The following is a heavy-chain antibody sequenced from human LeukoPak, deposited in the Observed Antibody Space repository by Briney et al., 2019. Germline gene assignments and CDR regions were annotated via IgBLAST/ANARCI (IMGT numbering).Heavy chain of an antibody. Sequence: PSETLSLTCAVSGGSISSGGYSWSWIRQPPGKGLEWIGYIYHSGSTYYNPSLKSRVTISVDRSKNQFSLKLNSVTAADTAVYYCARDDSSGSLPYWGRGTLVTVSS. D-gene: IGHD3-22*01. J-gene: IGHJ4*02. CDR2: IYHSGST. CDR3: ARDDSSGSLPY. CDR1: GGSISSGGYS. V-gene: IGHV4-30-2*01.